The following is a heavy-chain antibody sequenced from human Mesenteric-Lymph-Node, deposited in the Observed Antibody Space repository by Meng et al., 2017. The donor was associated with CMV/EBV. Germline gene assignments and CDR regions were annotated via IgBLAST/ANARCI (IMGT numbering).Heavy chain of an antibody. Sequence: SETLSLTCTVSGGSVTSGSYYWGWIRQPPGKGLEWIGSIYYSGSTYYNPSLKSRVTISVDTSKNQFTLKLSSVTAADTAVYYCARAYWGRYQLLAFDYWGQGTLVTVSS. D-gene: IGHD2-2*01. J-gene: IGHJ4*02. V-gene: IGHV4-39*06. CDR3: ARAYWGRYQLLAFDY. CDR2: IYYSGST. CDR1: GGSVTSGSYY.